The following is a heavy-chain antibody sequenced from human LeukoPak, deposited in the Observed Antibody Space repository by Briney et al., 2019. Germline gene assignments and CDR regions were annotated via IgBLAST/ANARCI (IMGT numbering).Heavy chain of an antibody. Sequence: SSETLSLTCAVSGGSISSGGYSWRWIRQPPGKGLEWIGYIYHSGCTYYNPSLKSRVTISVDRSKNQFSLKLSSVTAADTAVYYCARVVGITMVRGAPPPGYYYYGMDVWGQGTTVTVSS. J-gene: IGHJ6*02. CDR2: IYHSGCT. CDR1: GGSISSGGYS. V-gene: IGHV4-30-2*01. D-gene: IGHD3-10*01. CDR3: ARVVGITMVRGAPPPGYYYYGMDV.